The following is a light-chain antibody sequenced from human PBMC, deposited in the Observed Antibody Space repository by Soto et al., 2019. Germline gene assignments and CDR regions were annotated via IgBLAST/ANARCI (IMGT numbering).Light chain of an antibody. Sequence: EIVMTQSPATLSVSPGERATLSCRASQSVNSNLAWYQQKPGQAPRLLIYGASTRATGIPARFSGSGSETEFTLTISSLQSDDVAFYYCQQYNTWWTFGQGTKVEIK. V-gene: IGKV3-15*01. J-gene: IGKJ1*01. CDR2: GAS. CDR1: QSVNSN. CDR3: QQYNTWWT.